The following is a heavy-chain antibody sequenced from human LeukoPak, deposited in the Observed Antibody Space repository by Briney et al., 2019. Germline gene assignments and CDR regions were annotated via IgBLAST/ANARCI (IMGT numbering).Heavy chain of an antibody. J-gene: IGHJ5*02. CDR1: GGSISDYY. V-gene: IGHV4-59*08. D-gene: IGHD3-22*01. Sequence: PSETLSLTCTVSGGSISDYYWSWIRQPPGKGLEWIGYIHCSGSANYKPSLKSRVTISVDTSKNQCSLQVSSVTAAATAKYYCAINCYYYQSHDTWGQGTLVTVSS. CDR2: IHCSGSA. CDR3: AINCYYYQSHDT.